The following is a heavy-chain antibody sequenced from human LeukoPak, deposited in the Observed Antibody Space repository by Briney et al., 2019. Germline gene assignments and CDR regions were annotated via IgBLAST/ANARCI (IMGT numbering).Heavy chain of an antibody. CDR2: IIPILGIA. D-gene: IGHD5-18*01. V-gene: IGHV1-69*04. CDR3: ASRGYSYGADY. CDR1: GYTFTSYD. J-gene: IGHJ4*02. Sequence: SVKVSCKASGYTFTSYDIHWVRQAPGQGLEWMGRIIPILGIANYAQKFQGRVTITADKSTSTAYMELSSLRSEDTAVYYCASRGYSYGADYWGQGTLVTVSS.